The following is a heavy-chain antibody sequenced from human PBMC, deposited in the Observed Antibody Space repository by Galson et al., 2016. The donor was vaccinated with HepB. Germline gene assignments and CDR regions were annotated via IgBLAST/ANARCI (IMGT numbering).Heavy chain of an antibody. Sequence: SVKVSCKAGGYTFTNYAIHWVRQAPGQSLEWMGWIAGGNGNTRYSQQFQGRVTFTRDTSASIVYMEMSSLRPEDTAVFYCVRNAGGYNFGDWGQGTLVIVSS. J-gene: IGHJ4*02. V-gene: IGHV1-3*01. D-gene: IGHD5-24*01. CDR1: GYTFTNYA. CDR2: IAGGNGNT. CDR3: VRNAGGYNFGD.